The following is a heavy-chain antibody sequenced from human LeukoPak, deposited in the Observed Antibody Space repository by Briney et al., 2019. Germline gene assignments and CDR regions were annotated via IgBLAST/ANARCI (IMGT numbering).Heavy chain of an antibody. J-gene: IGHJ4*02. V-gene: IGHV4-4*02. CDR1: GGSISSSNW. Sequence: SETLSLTCAVSGGSISSSNWWNWVRQPPGKGLEWIGSIYHSGSTYYNPSLKSRVTISVDTSKNQFSLKLSSVTAADTAVYYCARDLYDILTGYSLDYWGQGTLVTVSS. CDR3: ARDLYDILTGYSLDY. D-gene: IGHD3-9*01. CDR2: IYHSGST.